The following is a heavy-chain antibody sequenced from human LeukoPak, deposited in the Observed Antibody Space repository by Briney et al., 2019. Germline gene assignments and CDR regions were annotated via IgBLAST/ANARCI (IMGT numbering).Heavy chain of an antibody. D-gene: IGHD2-2*01. V-gene: IGHV3-48*03. CDR1: GFTFSSYE. CDR2: ISSSGSTI. CDR3: ARQQIVVGDFDY. J-gene: IGHJ4*02. Sequence: PGGSLRLSCAASGFTFSSYEMNWVRQAPGKGLEWVPYISSSGSTIYYADSVKGRFTISRDNAKNSLYLQMNSLRAEDTAVYYCARQQIVVGDFDYWGQGTLVTVSS.